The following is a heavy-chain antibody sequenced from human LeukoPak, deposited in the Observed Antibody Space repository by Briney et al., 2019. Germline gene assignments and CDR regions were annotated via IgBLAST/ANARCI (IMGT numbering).Heavy chain of an antibody. D-gene: IGHD1-1*01. Sequence: SETLSLTCTVSGRSISSYYWSWIRQPPGKGLEWIGYIYYSGSTYYNPSLKSRVTISVDTSKNQFSLKLSSVTAADTAVYYCARAGVQNWFDPWGQGTLVTASS. J-gene: IGHJ5*02. CDR3: ARAGVQNWFDP. CDR1: GRSISSYY. CDR2: IYYSGST. V-gene: IGHV4-59*08.